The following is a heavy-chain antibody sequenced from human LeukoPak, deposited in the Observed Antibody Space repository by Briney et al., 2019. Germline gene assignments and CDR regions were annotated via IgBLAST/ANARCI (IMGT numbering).Heavy chain of an antibody. CDR3: ARGIAVAGTNWFDP. CDR2: ISAYNGDT. CDR1: GYTFFSFG. Sequence: EASVKVSCKASGYTFFSFGISWVRQAPGQGLEWMGWISAYNGDTNYAQKFQGRVTMTRDTSISTAYMELSRLRSDDTAVYYCARGIAVAGTNWFDPWGQGTLVTVSS. J-gene: IGHJ5*02. D-gene: IGHD6-19*01. V-gene: IGHV1-18*01.